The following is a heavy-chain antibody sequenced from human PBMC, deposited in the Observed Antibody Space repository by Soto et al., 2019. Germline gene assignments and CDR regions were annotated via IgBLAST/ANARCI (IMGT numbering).Heavy chain of an antibody. D-gene: IGHD3-10*01. CDR2: FRTSGDGGTT. V-gene: IGHV3-23*01. J-gene: IGHJ4*02. CDR1: GFTFSSYS. Sequence: PGGSLRLSCAASGFTFSSYSMSWVRQAPGKGLEWVSGFRTSGDGGTTYYADSVKGRFTISRDNSKNTLFLQMNSLRAEDTAIYYCAKKVNSSSGSQYFDYWGQETLVTVSS. CDR3: AKKVNSSSGSQYFDY.